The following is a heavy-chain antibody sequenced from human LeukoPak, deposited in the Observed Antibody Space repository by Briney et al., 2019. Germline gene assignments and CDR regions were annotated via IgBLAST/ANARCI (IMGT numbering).Heavy chain of an antibody. CDR3: ARDPDWDSSGYYSEY. Sequence: PGGSLSPSCAASGFTFSTSVMNWVRQAPGKGLEWVSYISSSGSTIYYADSVKGRFTISRDNAKNSLYLQMNSLRAEDTAVYYCARDPDWDSSGYYSEYWGARALVTVSS. V-gene: IGHV3-48*03. CDR2: ISSSGSTI. J-gene: IGHJ4*02. D-gene: IGHD3-22*01. CDR1: GFTFSTSV.